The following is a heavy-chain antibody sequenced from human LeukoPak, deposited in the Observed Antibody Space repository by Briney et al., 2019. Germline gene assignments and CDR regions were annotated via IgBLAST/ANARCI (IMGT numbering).Heavy chain of an antibody. V-gene: IGHV4-34*01. Sequence: GSLRLSCAASGFTFSSYGMHWIRQPPGKGLEWIGEINHSGSTNYNPSLKSRVTISVDTSKNQFSLKLSSVTAADTAVYYCARGRGVFWSGYYSDYWGQGTLVTVSS. CDR3: ARGRGVFWSGYYSDY. CDR1: GFTFSSYG. CDR2: INHSGST. J-gene: IGHJ4*02. D-gene: IGHD3-3*01.